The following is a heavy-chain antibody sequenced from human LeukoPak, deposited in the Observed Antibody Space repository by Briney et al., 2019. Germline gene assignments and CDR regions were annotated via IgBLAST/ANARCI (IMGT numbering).Heavy chain of an antibody. CDR3: AKSPQAVLRFLEWLSSYYFDY. D-gene: IGHD3-3*01. CDR2: ISGSGGST. CDR1: GFTFSSYA. J-gene: IGHJ4*02. V-gene: IGHV3-23*01. Sequence: GGSLRLSCAASGFTFSSYAMSWFRQAPGKGLEWVSAISGSGGSTYYADSVKGRFTISRDNSKNTLYLQMNSLRAEDTAVYYCAKSPQAVLRFLEWLSSYYFDYWGQGTLVTVSS.